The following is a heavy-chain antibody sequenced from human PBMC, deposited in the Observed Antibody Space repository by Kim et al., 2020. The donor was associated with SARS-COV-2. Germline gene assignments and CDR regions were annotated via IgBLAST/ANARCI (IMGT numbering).Heavy chain of an antibody. V-gene: IGHV3-33*01. D-gene: IGHD3-16*01. CDR2: IWYDGSNK. CDR1: GFTFSNYG. J-gene: IGHJ6*01. Sequence: GGSLRLSCAASGFTFSNYGMHWVRQAPGKGLEWVALIWYDGSNKYYGDSVKGRFTISRDKSKNTLYVQMKSLRGEDTAVYYCARDGGGGGASFYGMDVWG. CDR3: ARDGGGGGASFYGMDV.